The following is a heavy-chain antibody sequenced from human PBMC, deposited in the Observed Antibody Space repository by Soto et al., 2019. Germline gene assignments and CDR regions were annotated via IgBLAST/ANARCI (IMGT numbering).Heavy chain of an antibody. CDR1: GGSVSSGSYY. CDR3: ARYRREAVAGYTLDN. CDR2: IYNSGST. D-gene: IGHD6-13*01. Sequence: SETLSLTCTVSGGSVSSGSYYWSWIRQPPGKGLEWIGYIYNSGSTNYNPSLKSRVTISEDTSKSQFSLKVNSMTAADTAVYYCARYRREAVAGYTLDNWGQGILVTV. J-gene: IGHJ4*02. V-gene: IGHV4-61*01.